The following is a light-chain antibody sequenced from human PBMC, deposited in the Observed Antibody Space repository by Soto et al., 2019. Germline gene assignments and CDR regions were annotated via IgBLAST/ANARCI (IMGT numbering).Light chain of an antibody. J-gene: IGKJ1*01. Sequence: EIVMTQSPATLSVSPGERATLSCRASQSVNNNLAWYQQKPGQAPRLLIYGASTRATGIPARFSGSGSGTEFTLTISSLQSEDCAVYYCQQFNNWPRTFGQGTKVEVK. V-gene: IGKV3-15*01. CDR2: GAS. CDR1: QSVNNN. CDR3: QQFNNWPRT.